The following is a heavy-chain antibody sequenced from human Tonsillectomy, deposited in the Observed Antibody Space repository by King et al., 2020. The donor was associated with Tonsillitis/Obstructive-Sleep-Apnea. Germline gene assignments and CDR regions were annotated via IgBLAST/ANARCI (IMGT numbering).Heavy chain of an antibody. CDR2: INWNGCST. CDR1: GFTFDDYG. CDR3: ARDPGYCSSTSCYGVDY. J-gene: IGHJ4*02. V-gene: IGHV3-20*04. Sequence: VQLVESGGGVVRPGGSLRLSCAASGFTFDDYGMRWVRQAPVKGLEWVSCINWNGCSTRYADYVKGRFTISRDNAKNSLYLQMNSLRAEDTALYYCARDPGYCSSTSCYGVDYWGQGTLVTVSS. D-gene: IGHD2-2*01.